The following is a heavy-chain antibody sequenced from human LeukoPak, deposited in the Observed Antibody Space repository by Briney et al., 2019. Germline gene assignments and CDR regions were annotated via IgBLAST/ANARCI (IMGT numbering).Heavy chain of an antibody. J-gene: IGHJ4*02. V-gene: IGHV4-31*03. D-gene: IGHD4-23*01. Sequence: SETLSLTCTVSGGSISSGGYYWSWIRQHPGKGLEWSGYIYYSGSTYYNPSLKSRVTISVDTSKNQFSLKLSSVTAADTAVYYCARGFSYGGNLRYWGQGTLVTVSS. CDR2: IYYSGST. CDR1: GGSISSGGYY. CDR3: ARGFSYGGNLRY.